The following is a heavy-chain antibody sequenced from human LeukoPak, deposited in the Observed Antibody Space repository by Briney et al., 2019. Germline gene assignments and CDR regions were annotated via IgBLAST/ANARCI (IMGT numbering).Heavy chain of an antibody. J-gene: IGHJ5*02. D-gene: IGHD3-10*01. V-gene: IGHV4-59*01. CDR3: ARAHGAYGPGSYEGFDP. CDR2: IYYSGST. CDR1: GGSISSYY. Sequence: SSETLSLTCTVSGGSISSYYWSWIRQPPGKGLEWIGYIYYSGSTNNNPSLKSRVTISVDTSKNQFSLKLSSVTAADTAVYYCARAHGAYGPGSYEGFDPWGQGTLVTVSS.